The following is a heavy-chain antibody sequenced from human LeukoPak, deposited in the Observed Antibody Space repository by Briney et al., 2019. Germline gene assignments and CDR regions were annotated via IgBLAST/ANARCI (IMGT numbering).Heavy chain of an antibody. V-gene: IGHV3-21*01. CDR3: ARFIAAPYYFDY. CDR2: ISSSRSYI. J-gene: IGHJ4*02. D-gene: IGHD6-13*01. Sequence: GGSLRLSCAASGFTFSSYSINWVRQAPGKGLEWVSFISSSRSYIYYADSVKGRFTISRDNAKNSLYLQMNSLRAEDTAVYYCARFIAAPYYFDYWGRGTLVTVSS. CDR1: GFTFSSYS.